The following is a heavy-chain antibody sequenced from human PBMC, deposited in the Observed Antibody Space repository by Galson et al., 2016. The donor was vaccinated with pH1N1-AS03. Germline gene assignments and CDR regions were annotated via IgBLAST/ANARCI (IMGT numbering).Heavy chain of an antibody. CDR3: ARDGPPQGISVAGSFDF. D-gene: IGHD6-19*01. CDR1: GFPFSGYS. Sequence: SLRLSSAASGFPFSGYSMNWVRQAPGKGLEWVSFISTSSSSIYYADSVKGRFTISRDNAQNLLYLQMNSLRDEDTAVYYCARDGPPQGISVAGSFDFWGQGTLVTVSS. J-gene: IGHJ4*02. CDR2: ISTSSSSI. V-gene: IGHV3-21*01.